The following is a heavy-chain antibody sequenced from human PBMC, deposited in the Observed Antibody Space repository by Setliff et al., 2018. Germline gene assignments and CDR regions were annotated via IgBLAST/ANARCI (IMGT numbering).Heavy chain of an antibody. CDR2: MNPNSGNT. V-gene: IGHV1-8*01. J-gene: IGHJ5*02. Sequence: ASVKVSCKASGYTFTSYDINWVRQATGQGLEWMGWMNPNSGNTGYAQKFQGRVTMTRNTSISTAYMELSSLRSEDTAVYYCARGRFGGPRTGNWFDPWGQGTLVTVS. D-gene: IGHD3-10*01. CDR1: GYTFTSYD. CDR3: ARGRFGGPRTGNWFDP.